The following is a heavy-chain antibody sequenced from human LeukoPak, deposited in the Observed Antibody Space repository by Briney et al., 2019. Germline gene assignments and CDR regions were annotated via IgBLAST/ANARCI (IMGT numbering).Heavy chain of an antibody. D-gene: IGHD3-10*01. Sequence: GGSLRLSCTASGFTFIDYYMSWIRQAPGKGLEWVSYISNSGQTMYYADSLKGRFTISRDNANNSLYLQMNSLRAEDTAVYYCARVGWTMVRGAPYYYYYMDVWGKGTTVTISS. CDR2: ISNSGQTM. CDR1: GFTFIDYY. V-gene: IGHV3-11*01. CDR3: ARVGWTMVRGAPYYYYYMDV. J-gene: IGHJ6*03.